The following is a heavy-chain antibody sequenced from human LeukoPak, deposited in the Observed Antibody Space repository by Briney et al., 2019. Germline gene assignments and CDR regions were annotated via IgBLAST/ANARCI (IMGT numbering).Heavy chain of an antibody. J-gene: IGHJ4*02. CDR1: GSTFSSYG. CDR3: AKDRFGEYHPFDY. Sequence: GGSLRLSCAASGSTFSSYGMHWVRQAPGKGLEWVAVISYDGSNKYYADSVKGRFTISRDNSKNTLHLQMNSLRPEDTAVYYCAKDRFGEYHPFDYWGQGTRVTVSS. CDR2: ISYDGSNK. V-gene: IGHV3-30*18. D-gene: IGHD3-10*01.